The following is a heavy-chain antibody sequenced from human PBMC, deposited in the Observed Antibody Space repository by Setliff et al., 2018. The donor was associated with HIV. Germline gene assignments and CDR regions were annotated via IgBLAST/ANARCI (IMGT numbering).Heavy chain of an antibody. V-gene: IGHV4-34*01. CDR2: INHSGST. Sequence: PSETLSLTCAVYGGSFSGYYWSWIRQPPGKGLEWIGEINHSGSTNYNPSLKSRVTISVDTSKNQFSLKLSSVTAADTAVYYCARAGKVEGYYYGSGSYYTRDVWGKGTTVTVSS. CDR3: ARAGKVEGYYYGSGSYYTRDV. J-gene: IGHJ6*04. D-gene: IGHD3-10*01. CDR1: GGSFSGYY.